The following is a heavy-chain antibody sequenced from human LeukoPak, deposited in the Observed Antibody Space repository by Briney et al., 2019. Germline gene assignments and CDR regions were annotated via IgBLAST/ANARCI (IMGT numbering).Heavy chain of an antibody. CDR2: FDPEYSET. J-gene: IGHJ4*02. D-gene: IGHD5-12*01. CDR1: GYTLTELS. Sequence: GASVKVSCKVSGYTLTELSIHWVRQAPGTGHEWMGGFDPEYSETIYAHTIQGRVTMTEDTSADTAYIELTSPTSEDTAVYCCATRSPHSGYDSFDYWGQGTLVSVST. CDR3: ATRSPHSGYDSFDY. V-gene: IGHV1-24*01.